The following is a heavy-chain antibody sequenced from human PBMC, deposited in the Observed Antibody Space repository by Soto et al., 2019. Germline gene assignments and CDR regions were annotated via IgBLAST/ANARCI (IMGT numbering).Heavy chain of an antibody. CDR3: ARTSQDDYDSSGYYYYYYGMDV. Sequence: PSETLSLTCTVSGGSISSYYWSWIRHPPGKGLEWIGYIYYSGSTNYNPSLKSRVTISVDTSKNQFSLKLSSVTAADTAVYYCARTSQDDYDSSGYYYYYYGMDVWGQGTTVT. V-gene: IGHV4-59*01. D-gene: IGHD3-22*01. J-gene: IGHJ6*02. CDR2: IYYSGST. CDR1: GGSISSYY.